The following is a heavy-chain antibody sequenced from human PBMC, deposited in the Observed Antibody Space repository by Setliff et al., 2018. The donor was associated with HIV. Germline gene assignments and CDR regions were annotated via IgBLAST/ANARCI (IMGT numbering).Heavy chain of an antibody. CDR3: ARSPTSNYLYYFDY. CDR1: GGSISSHY. D-gene: IGHD4-4*01. J-gene: IGHJ4*02. CDR2: MSYSGST. Sequence: LSLTCTVSGGSISSHYWSWIRQPPGKGLEWIGSMSYSGSTIYNSSLKTRVTTSLDTYKNQFSLKLSSVTAADTAVYYCARSPTSNYLYYFDYWGQGTLVTVSS. V-gene: IGHV4-59*11.